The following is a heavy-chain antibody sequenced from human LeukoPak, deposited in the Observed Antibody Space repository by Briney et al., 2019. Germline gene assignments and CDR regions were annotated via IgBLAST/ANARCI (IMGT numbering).Heavy chain of an antibody. D-gene: IGHD2-15*01. CDR2: TSSSGSAI. CDR1: GFPLSSYS. CDR3: VRVKGSYFDY. V-gene: IGHV3-48*01. Sequence: GGSLRLSCAASGFPLSSYSINWVRQAPGKGLEWVSYTSSSGSAIYYVDSVKGRFTVSRDNAKNSLFLQMNGPRAEDTAVYYCVRVKGSYFDYWGQGALVTVSS. J-gene: IGHJ4*02.